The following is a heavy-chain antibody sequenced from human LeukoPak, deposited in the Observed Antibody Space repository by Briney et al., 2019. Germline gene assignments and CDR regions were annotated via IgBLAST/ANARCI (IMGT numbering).Heavy chain of an antibody. J-gene: IGHJ4*02. D-gene: IGHD3-22*01. V-gene: IGHV3-7*01. Sequence: PGGSLRLSCAASGFTFSTYWMSWVRQAPGKGLEWVANIKQDGSEKDYVDSVKGRFTISRDNAKNSLYLQMNSLRAEDTAVYYCARDPGAKYYYDSSGYPDYWGQGTLVTVSS. CDR2: IKQDGSEK. CDR3: ARDPGAKYYYDSSGYPDY. CDR1: GFTFSTYW.